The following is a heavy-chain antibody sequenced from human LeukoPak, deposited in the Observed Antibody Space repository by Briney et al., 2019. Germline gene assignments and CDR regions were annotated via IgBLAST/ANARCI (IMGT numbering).Heavy chain of an antibody. V-gene: IGHV1-18*01. D-gene: IGHD6-13*01. CDR2: ISTYNGNT. Sequence: ASVKVSCKASGYTCTTYGISWVRQAPGQGLEWMGWISTYNGNTDYAQNIQGRVTVTTDTSTSTAYMELRSLRPDDTAIYYCARGKSSWLLDYWGQGTLVTVSS. CDR1: GYTCTTYG. J-gene: IGHJ4*02. CDR3: ARGKSSWLLDY.